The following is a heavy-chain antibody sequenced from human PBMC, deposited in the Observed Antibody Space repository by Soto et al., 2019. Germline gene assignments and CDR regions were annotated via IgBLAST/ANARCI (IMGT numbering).Heavy chain of an antibody. V-gene: IGHV1-46*03. CDR2: INPSGGST. Sequence: ASVKVSCKASGYTFTSYYMHWVRQAPGQGLEWMGIINPSGGSTSYAQKFQGRVTMTRDTSTSTVYMELSSLRSEDTAVYYCASTPAFPPDYSNEYYYYYYYMDFWGKGTTVTV. CDR1: GYTFTSYY. D-gene: IGHD4-4*01. CDR3: ASTPAFPPDYSNEYYYYYYYMDF. J-gene: IGHJ6*03.